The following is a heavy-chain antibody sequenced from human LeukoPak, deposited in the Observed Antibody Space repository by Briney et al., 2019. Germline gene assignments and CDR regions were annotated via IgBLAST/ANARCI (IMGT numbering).Heavy chain of an antibody. J-gene: IGHJ3*02. Sequence: PGGSLRLSCAASGFTFSSYAMSWVRQAPGKGLEWVAFIRYDGSNKYYADSVKGRFTISRDNSKNTLYLQMNSLRAEDTAVYYCAKERGDFWSGYYFIDDGGDAFDIWGQGTMVTVSS. CDR2: IRYDGSNK. V-gene: IGHV3-30*02. CDR1: GFTFSSYA. CDR3: AKERGDFWSGYYFIDDGGDAFDI. D-gene: IGHD3-3*01.